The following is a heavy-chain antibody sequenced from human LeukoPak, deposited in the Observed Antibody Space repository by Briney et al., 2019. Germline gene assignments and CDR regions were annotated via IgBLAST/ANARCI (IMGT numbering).Heavy chain of an antibody. D-gene: IGHD1-26*01. J-gene: IGHJ4*02. CDR3: ATMSGSYSYFDY. CDR1: GYTLTELS. Sequence: ASVKVSCKVSGYTLTELSMHWVRQAPGKGLEWMGGFDPEDGETIYAQKFQGRVTMTEDTSTDTAYMELSSLRSGDTAVYYCATMSGSYSYFDYWGQGTLVTVSS. CDR2: FDPEDGET. V-gene: IGHV1-24*01.